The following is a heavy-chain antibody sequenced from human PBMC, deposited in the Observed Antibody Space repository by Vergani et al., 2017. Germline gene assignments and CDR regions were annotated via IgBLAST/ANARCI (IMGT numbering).Heavy chain of an antibody. D-gene: IGHD3-22*01. Sequence: EVQLVESGGGLVKPGGSLRLSCAASGFTFSSYSMNWVRQAPGKGLEWVSFISSSSSYIYYADSVKGRFTISRDKAKNSLYLQMNSLRAEDTAVYYCASLYYYDSSGQNYCDYWGQGTLVTVSS. CDR1: GFTFSSYS. CDR2: ISSSSSYI. V-gene: IGHV3-21*01. J-gene: IGHJ4*02. CDR3: ASLYYYDSSGQNYCDY.